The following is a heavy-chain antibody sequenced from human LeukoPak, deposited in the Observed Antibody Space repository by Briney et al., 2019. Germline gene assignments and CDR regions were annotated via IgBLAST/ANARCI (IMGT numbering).Heavy chain of an antibody. D-gene: IGHD5-18*01. V-gene: IGHV1-69*13. CDR2: IIPIFGTA. Sequence: SVKVSCTASGYSFSNFHINWVRQAPGQGLEWMGGIIPIFGTANYAQKFQGRVTITADESTSTAYMELSSLRSEDTAVYYCARDLITDTAMVIPYFQHWGQGTLVTVSS. J-gene: IGHJ1*01. CDR1: GYSFSNFH. CDR3: ARDLITDTAMVIPYFQH.